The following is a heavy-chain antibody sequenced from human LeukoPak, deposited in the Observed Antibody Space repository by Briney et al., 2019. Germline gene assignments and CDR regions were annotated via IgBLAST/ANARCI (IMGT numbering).Heavy chain of an antibody. CDR2: INHSGST. V-gene: IGHV4-39*07. Sequence: SETLSLTCAVSGASISGSGYYLGWIRQPPGKGLEWIGEINHSGSTNYNPSLKSRVTISVDTSKNQFSLKLSSVTAADTAVYYCARGHWDIVVVVAATDAFDIWGQGTMVTVSS. CDR1: GASISGSGYY. CDR3: ARGHWDIVVVVAATDAFDI. J-gene: IGHJ3*02. D-gene: IGHD2-15*01.